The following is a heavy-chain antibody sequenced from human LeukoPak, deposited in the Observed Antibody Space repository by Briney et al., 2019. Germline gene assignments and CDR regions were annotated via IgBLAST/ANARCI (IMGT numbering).Heavy chain of an antibody. CDR1: GGSLSNLY. V-gene: IGHV4-59*01. CDR3: ARQMYYSNAGYAFDI. Sequence: KPSETVSLTCTISGGSLSNLYWSWIRQSPGKGLEWIGYIYYSGSTYYNPSLKSRVTISVDTSKDQFSLKLSSVTSADTAVYYCARQMYYSNAGYAFDIWGQGTVVTVSS. CDR2: IYYSGST. J-gene: IGHJ3*02. D-gene: IGHD3-10*01.